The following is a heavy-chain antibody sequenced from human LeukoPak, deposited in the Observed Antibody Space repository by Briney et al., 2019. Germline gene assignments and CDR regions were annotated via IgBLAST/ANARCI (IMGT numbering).Heavy chain of an antibody. CDR3: AKDQGTLNTYYYGSGIDY. CDR2: ISGSGGST. D-gene: IGHD3-10*01. J-gene: IGHJ4*02. CDR1: GFTFSSYG. V-gene: IGHV3-23*01. Sequence: GGSLRLSCAASGFTFSSYGMSWVRQAPGKGLGWVSAISGSGGSTYYADSVKGRFTISRDNSKNTLYLQINSLRAEDTAVYYCAKDQGTLNTYYYGSGIDYWGQGTLVTVSS.